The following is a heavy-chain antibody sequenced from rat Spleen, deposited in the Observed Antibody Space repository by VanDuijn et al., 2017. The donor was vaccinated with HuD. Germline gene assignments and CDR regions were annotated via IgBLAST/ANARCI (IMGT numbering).Heavy chain of an antibody. CDR2: MWSGGST. CDR1: GFSLSSNG. Sequence: VQLTESGPGLVQPSQTLSLTCTVSGFSLSSNGVSWVRQPPGKGLEWMGVMWSGGSTANNSALKSRLSISRDTSKSQVFLKMKSLQTEDTAIYYCTREAWGYWGQGVMVTVSS. CDR3: TREAWGY. V-gene: IGHV2S63*01. J-gene: IGHJ2*01.